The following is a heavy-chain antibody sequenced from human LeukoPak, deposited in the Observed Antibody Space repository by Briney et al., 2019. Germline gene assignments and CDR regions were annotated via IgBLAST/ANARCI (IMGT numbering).Heavy chain of an antibody. CDR1: GGSLGSYY. J-gene: IGHJ6*02. D-gene: IGHD3-10*01. V-gene: IGHV4-59*08. CDR3: ARHLAWYGTGGYYAYYYYGLDV. CDR2: ISDTGST. Sequence: SETLSLTCTVSGGSLGSYYWSWLRQPPGQGLEWIGYISDTGSTNYNPSLQSRVTMSVDTSNKYFSLKLRSVTAADTAVYYCARHLAWYGTGGYYAYYYYGLDVWGQGTTVTVSS.